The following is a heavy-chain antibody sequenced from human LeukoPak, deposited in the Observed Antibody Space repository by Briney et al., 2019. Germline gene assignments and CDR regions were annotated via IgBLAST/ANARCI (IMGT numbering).Heavy chain of an antibody. CDR2: FDPEDGET. D-gene: IGHD3-3*01. V-gene: IGHV1-24*01. CDR3: ARLYDFWSGDTRHYYYGMDV. CDR1: GYTFTSYY. J-gene: IGHJ6*02. Sequence: ASVKVSCKASGYTFTSYYMHWVRQAPGKGLEWMGGFDPEDGETIYAQKLQGRVTMTTDTSTSTAYMELRSLRSDDTAVYYCARLYDFWSGDTRHYYYGMDVWGQGTTVTVSS.